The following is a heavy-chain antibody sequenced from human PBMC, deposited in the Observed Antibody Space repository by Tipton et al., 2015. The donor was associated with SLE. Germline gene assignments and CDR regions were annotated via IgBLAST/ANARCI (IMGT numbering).Heavy chain of an antibody. Sequence: TLSLTCTVSGGSISSGSYYWSWIRQPAGKGLEWIGRIYISGSTSFNPSLKSRVTMSVDTSKNQFSLKLSSVTAAGTAVYFCARADRGNCRNSDCYIFDYWGQGTPVTVSS. CDR2: IYISGST. CDR1: GGSISSGSYY. V-gene: IGHV4-61*02. CDR3: ARADRGNCRNSDCYIFDY. J-gene: IGHJ4*02. D-gene: IGHD2-21*01.